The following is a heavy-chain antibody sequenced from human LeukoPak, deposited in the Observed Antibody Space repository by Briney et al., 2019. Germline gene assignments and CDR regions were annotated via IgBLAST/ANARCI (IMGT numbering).Heavy chain of an antibody. CDR3: ARAVYDFWSGPFYYFDY. CDR1: GGSISSSSYY. J-gene: IGHJ4*02. V-gene: IGHV3-11*04. Sequence: LSLTCTVSGGSISSSSYYMSWIRQAPGKGLEWVSYISSSGSTIYYADSVKGRFTISRDNAKNSLYLQMNSLRAEDTAVYYCARAVYDFWSGPFYYFDYWGQGTLVTVSS. CDR2: ISSSGSTI. D-gene: IGHD3-3*01.